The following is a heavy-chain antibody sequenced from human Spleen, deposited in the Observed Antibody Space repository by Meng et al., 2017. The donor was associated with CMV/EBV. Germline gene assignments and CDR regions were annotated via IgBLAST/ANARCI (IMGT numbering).Heavy chain of an antibody. CDR2: IIPIFLTP. D-gene: IGHD5-18*01. V-gene: IGHV1-69*13. CDR3: ARGLDPATANSIRFYYFGMDV. CDR1: GGSFSRHV. Sequence: SVKVSCKASGGSFSRHVINWVRRAPGQGLEWMGGIIPIFLTPNYAQKFQGRATISADESTTTAHMELSSLTSEDTAVYYCARGLDPATANSIRFYYFGMDVWGQGTTVTVSS. J-gene: IGHJ6*02.